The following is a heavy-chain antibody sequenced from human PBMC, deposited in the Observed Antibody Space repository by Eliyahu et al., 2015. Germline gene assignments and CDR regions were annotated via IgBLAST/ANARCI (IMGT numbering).Heavy chain of an antibody. CDR1: GLTFTSSA. V-gene: IGHV1-58*01. Sequence: QMQLVQSGPEVKKPGTSVKVSXKASGLTFTSSAVQWVRQARGQRLEWIGWIVVASGNTNYAQRFQERITITRDMSTSTAYMELSSLRSEDTAVYYCAGTSGYYPSAFDIWGQGTMVTVSS. J-gene: IGHJ3*02. CDR3: AGTSGYYPSAFDI. CDR2: IVVASGNT. D-gene: IGHD3-22*01.